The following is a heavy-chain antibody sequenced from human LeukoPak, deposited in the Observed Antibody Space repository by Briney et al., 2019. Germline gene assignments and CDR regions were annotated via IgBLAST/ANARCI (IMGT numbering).Heavy chain of an antibody. D-gene: IGHD3-9*01. V-gene: IGHV3-21*01. CDR1: EFTFRRYD. Sequence: GGSLRLSCASSEFTFRRYDMNWVRQAPGKGLEWVSFISSSMISIHYAGSVQGRFTISRDNARNILYLQMNSLRAEDTAVYYCARVYDVLTGGFDHWGQGALVTVSS. CDR2: ISSSMISI. J-gene: IGHJ4*02. CDR3: ARVYDVLTGGFDH.